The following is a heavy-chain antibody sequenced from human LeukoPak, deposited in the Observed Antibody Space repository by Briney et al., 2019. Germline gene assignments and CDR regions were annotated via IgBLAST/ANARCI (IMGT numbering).Heavy chain of an antibody. CDR2: MSYDGSNK. V-gene: IGHV3-30*04. CDR3: ARDRGADFVGVPGAIGPGYYFDY. D-gene: IGHD2-2*02. J-gene: IGHJ4*02. CDR1: GFTFSNYA. Sequence: GGSLRLSCVASGFTFSNYAMHWVRQAPGKGLEWVTIMSYDGSNKYYADSVKGRFTISRDNSKNTLYLQMNSLRADDTAVYYCARDRGADFVGVPGAIGPGYYFDYWGQGTLVTVSS.